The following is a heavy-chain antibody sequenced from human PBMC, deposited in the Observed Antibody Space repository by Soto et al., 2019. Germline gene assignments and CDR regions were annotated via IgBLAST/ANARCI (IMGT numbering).Heavy chain of an antibody. J-gene: IGHJ6*02. CDR1: GGTFSSYA. Sequence: GASVKVSCKASGGTFSSYAISWVRQAPGQGLEWMGGIIPIFGTANYAQKFQGRVTITADESTSTAYMELSSLRSEDTAVYYCARGIQPRLGYYYYYGMDVWGQGTTVTVSS. V-gene: IGHV1-69*13. D-gene: IGHD5-18*01. CDR3: ARGIQPRLGYYYYYGMDV. CDR2: IIPIFGTA.